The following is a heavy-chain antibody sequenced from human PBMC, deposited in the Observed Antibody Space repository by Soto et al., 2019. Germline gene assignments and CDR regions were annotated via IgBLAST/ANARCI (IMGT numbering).Heavy chain of an antibody. Sequence: GASVKVSCKASGYTFNIYCITWVRQAPGQGLEWMTWISAYNGNTNYAQKFQGRVTMTTDTSTSTASMELRALTSDDTAVYYCARDSSSFPYGMDVWGQGTTVTVSS. CDR1: GYTFNIYC. V-gene: IGHV1-18*04. CDR3: ARDSSSFPYGMDV. CDR2: ISAYNGNT. J-gene: IGHJ6*02. D-gene: IGHD6-6*01.